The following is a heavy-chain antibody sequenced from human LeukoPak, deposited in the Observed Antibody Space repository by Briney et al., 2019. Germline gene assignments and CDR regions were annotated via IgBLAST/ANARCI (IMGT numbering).Heavy chain of an antibody. V-gene: IGHV1-18*01. D-gene: IGHD4-17*01. J-gene: IGHJ5*02. CDR1: GYTFTSYG. CDR3: ARRITVTWFDP. Sequence: GASVKVSCKASGYTFTSYGIRWVRQAPGQGLEWMGWISAYNGSTNYAQKLQGRVTMTTDTSTSTAYMELRSLRSDDTAVYYCARRITVTWFDPWGQGTLVTVSS. CDR2: ISAYNGST.